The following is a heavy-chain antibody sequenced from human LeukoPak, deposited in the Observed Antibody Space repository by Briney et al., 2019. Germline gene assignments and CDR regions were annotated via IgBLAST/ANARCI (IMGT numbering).Heavy chain of an antibody. CDR2: IYYTGST. CDR1: GGAITNYY. CDR3: ARHYNGDYVRNFDY. D-gene: IGHD4-17*01. J-gene: IGHJ4*02. V-gene: IGHV4-59*01. Sequence: SETLSLTCGVSGGAITNYYWNWIRQAPGKGLEWLGYIYYTGSTTYNPSVKSRITISLDTSKKQISLKLRSVTAADTAVYYCARHYNGDYVRNFDYWGQGTLVTVSS.